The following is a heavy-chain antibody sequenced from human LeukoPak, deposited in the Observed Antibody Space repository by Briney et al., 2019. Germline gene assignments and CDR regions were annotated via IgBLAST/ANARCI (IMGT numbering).Heavy chain of an antibody. J-gene: IGHJ6*02. CDR1: GFTFSTYW. CDR3: TRASSSKNVQNVDV. V-gene: IGHV3-7*01. Sequence: GGSLRLSCAASGFTFSTYWMIWVRQTPGKGLEWVASIKQDGSETHYVDSVKGRFTISRDNTKNSLYLQMNSLRAEDTAVYYCTRASSSKNVQNVDVWGQGTTVTVSS. CDR2: IKQDGSET. D-gene: IGHD4-11*01.